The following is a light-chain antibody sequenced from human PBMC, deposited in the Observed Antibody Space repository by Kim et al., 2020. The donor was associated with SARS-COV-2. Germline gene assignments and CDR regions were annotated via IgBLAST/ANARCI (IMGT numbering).Light chain of an antibody. Sequence: RVTMSCTWVSSNIGAGYDVPWYQQLPGTAPKLLIYGNSNRPSGVPDRFSGSKSGTSASLAITGLQAEDEADYYCQSYDSSLSGSVFGGGTQLTVL. V-gene: IGLV1-40*01. CDR3: QSYDSSLSGSV. CDR2: GNS. J-gene: IGLJ2*01. CDR1: SSNIGAGYD.